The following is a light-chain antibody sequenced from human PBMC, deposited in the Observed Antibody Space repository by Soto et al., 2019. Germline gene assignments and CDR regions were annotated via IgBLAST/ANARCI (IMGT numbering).Light chain of an antibody. CDR1: SSDVGGYKY. J-gene: IGLJ1*01. CDR3: CSYAGIYSYV. CDR2: DVT. Sequence: QSALTQPRSVSGSPGQSVTISCTGTSSDVGGYKYVSWYQQYPGKAPKLMIYDVTNRPSGVPDRFSGSKSGNTASLTISGLQAEDEADYYCCSYAGIYSYVFGTGTKVTAL. V-gene: IGLV2-11*01.